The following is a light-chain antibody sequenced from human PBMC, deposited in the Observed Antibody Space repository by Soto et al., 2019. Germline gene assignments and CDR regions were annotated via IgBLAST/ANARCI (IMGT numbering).Light chain of an antibody. CDR1: SRHSSYA. J-gene: IGLJ1*01. CDR3: QTWGTGIHV. Sequence: QLVLTQSPSASASLGASVKVTCTLSSRHSSYAIAWHQQQPEKGPRYLMKLNSDGSHSKGDGIPDRFSGSSSGAERYLTISSLQSEDEADYYCQTWGTGIHVFGTGTKLTVL. CDR2: LNSDGSH. V-gene: IGLV4-69*01.